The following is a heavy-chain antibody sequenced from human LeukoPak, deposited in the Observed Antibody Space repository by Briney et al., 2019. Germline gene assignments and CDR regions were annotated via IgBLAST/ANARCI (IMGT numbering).Heavy chain of an antibody. V-gene: IGHV1-18*01. CDR1: GYTFTSYG. CDR3: ARVGPRIRWFDP. CDR2: VSAYNGDT. Sequence: ASVKVSCKASGYTFTSYGISWVRQAPGQGLEWMGWVSAYNGDTNYAQKVQGRVTMTTDTSTSTGYMELRSLRSDDTAVYYCARVGPRIRWFDPWGQGTLVTVSS. J-gene: IGHJ5*02.